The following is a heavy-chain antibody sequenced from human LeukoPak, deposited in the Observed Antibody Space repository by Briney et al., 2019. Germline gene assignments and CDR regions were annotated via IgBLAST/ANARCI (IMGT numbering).Heavy chain of an antibody. CDR3: ARDRVAAAGPGYYYYGMDV. D-gene: IGHD6-13*01. J-gene: IGHJ6*02. CDR2: ISSSSSTI. Sequence: GGSLRLSCAASGFTFSSYSMNWVRQAPGKGLEWISYISSSSSTIYYADSVKGRFTISRDNAKNSLYLQMSSLRDEDTALYYCARDRVAAAGPGYYYYGMDVWGQGTTVTVSS. CDR1: GFTFSSYS. V-gene: IGHV3-48*02.